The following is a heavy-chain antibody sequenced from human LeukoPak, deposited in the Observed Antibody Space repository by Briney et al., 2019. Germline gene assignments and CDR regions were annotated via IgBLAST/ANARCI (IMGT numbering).Heavy chain of an antibody. CDR1: GGSISTYY. J-gene: IGHJ4*02. Sequence: ASETLSLTCTVSGGSISTYYWSWIRQPPGKGLEWIGYIYYSVSTNYNPSLKSRVTTSVDTSKNQFSLKLSSVTAADTAVYYCARDTGTVVDYWGQGTLVTVSS. CDR2: IYYSVST. CDR3: ARDTGTVVDY. V-gene: IGHV4-59*01. D-gene: IGHD4-23*01.